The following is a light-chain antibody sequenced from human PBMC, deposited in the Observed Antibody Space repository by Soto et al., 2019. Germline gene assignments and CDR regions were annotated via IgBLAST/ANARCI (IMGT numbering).Light chain of an antibody. CDR2: AVN. CDR3: CSYAGRTILF. J-gene: IGLJ2*01. CDR1: SSDVGGNDL. Sequence: QAVLTQPPSASGSPGQSVTISCTGSSSDVGGNDLVSWYQQRPGKAPQLIISAVNKRPSGVPDRFSGSKSANTASLTVSGLQPGEEADYYCCSYAGRTILFFGGGTRVTVL. V-gene: IGLV2-8*01.